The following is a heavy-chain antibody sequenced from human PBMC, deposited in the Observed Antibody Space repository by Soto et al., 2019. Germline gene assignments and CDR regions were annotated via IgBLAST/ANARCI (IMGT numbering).Heavy chain of an antibody. CDR2: ISGSGGST. V-gene: IGHV3-23*01. CDR3: AKDARPLRYFDWFEK. J-gene: IGHJ5*02. CDR1: GFTFSSYA. Sequence: EVQLLESGGGLVQPGGSLRLSCAASGFTFSSYAMSWVRQAPGKGLEWVSAISGSGGSTYYADSVKGRFTISRDNSKNTLYLQINSLRAEDTAEYYCAKDARPLRYFDWFEKWGQGTLVTVSS. D-gene: IGHD3-9*01.